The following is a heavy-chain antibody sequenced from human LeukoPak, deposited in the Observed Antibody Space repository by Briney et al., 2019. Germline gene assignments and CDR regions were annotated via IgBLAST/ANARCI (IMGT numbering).Heavy chain of an antibody. D-gene: IGHD3-22*01. CDR2: INPNSGGT. CDR1: GYTFTGYY. Sequence: ASVKVPCKASGYTFTGYYMHWVRQAPGQGLEWMGWINPNSGGTNYAQKFQGRVTMTRDTSISTAYMELSRLRSDDTAVYYCARDLVGPYYYDSSGRGYYFDYWGQGTLVTVSS. J-gene: IGHJ4*02. CDR3: ARDLVGPYYYDSSGRGYYFDY. V-gene: IGHV1-2*02.